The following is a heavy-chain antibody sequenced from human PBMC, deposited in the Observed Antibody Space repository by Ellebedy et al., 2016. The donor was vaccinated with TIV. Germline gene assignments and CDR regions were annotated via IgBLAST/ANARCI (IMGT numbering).Heavy chain of an antibody. Sequence: SVKVSCXASGGTFSSYAISWVRQAPGQGLEWMGGIIPIFGTANYAQKFQGRVTITADESTSTAYMELSSLRSDDTAVYYCASYEWELRGSFDYWGQGTLVTVSS. D-gene: IGHD1-26*01. CDR2: IIPIFGTA. V-gene: IGHV1-69*13. CDR1: GGTFSSYA. CDR3: ASYEWELRGSFDY. J-gene: IGHJ4*02.